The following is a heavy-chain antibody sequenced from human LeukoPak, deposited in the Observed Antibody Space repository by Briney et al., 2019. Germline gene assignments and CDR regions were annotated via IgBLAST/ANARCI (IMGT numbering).Heavy chain of an antibody. CDR3: ARLGHLGFDYYFDY. D-gene: IGHD6-13*01. V-gene: IGHV1-2*02. J-gene: IGHJ4*02. Sequence: GASVKVSCKASGYTFTGYYMHWVRRAPGQGLEWMGWINPNSGGTNYAQKFQGRVAMTRDTSISTAYMELSRLRSDDTAVYYCARLGHLGFDYYFDYWGKGTLVTVSS. CDR1: GYTFTGYY. CDR2: INPNSGGT.